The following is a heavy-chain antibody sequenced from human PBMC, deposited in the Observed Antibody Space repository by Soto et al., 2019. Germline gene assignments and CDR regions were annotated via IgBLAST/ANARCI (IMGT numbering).Heavy chain of an antibody. CDR2: IYYTGST. D-gene: IGHD7-27*01. Sequence: SETLSLTCTVSSGSISTYYWSWIRQPPGKGLEWIGYIYYTGSTNYNPSLKTRVAISMDTSKNQFSLNLSSVTAADTAVYYCAGGTNWAYFDFWGPGPLVTVSS. J-gene: IGHJ4*02. CDR1: SGSISTYY. CDR3: AGGTNWAYFDF. V-gene: IGHV4-59*01.